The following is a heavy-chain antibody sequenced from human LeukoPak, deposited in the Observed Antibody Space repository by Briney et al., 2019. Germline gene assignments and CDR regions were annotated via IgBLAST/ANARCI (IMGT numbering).Heavy chain of an antibody. CDR3: ARAAENYYDFWSGYYYYFDY. Sequence: SETLSLTCTVSGGSISSGGYYWSWIRQHPGKGLEWIGYIYYSGSTYYNPSLKSRVTISVDTSKNQFSLKLSSVTAAVTAVYYCARAAENYYDFWSGYYYYFDYWGQGTLVTVSP. D-gene: IGHD3-3*01. V-gene: IGHV4-31*03. J-gene: IGHJ4*02. CDR1: GGSISSGGYY. CDR2: IYYSGST.